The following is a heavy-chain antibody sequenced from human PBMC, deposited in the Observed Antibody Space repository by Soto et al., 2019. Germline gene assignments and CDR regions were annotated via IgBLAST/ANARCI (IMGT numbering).Heavy chain of an antibody. CDR2: ISGSGGST. J-gene: IGHJ3*02. CDR3: AKDRGPLTGTTAFDI. V-gene: IGHV3-23*01. CDR1: GFTFSSYA. D-gene: IGHD1-7*01. Sequence: PGGSLRLSCAASGFTFSSYAMSWVRQAPGKGLEWVSAISGSGGSTYYADSVKGRFTISRDNSKNTLYLQMNSLRAEGTAVYYCAKDRGPLTGTTAFDIWGQGTMVTVSS.